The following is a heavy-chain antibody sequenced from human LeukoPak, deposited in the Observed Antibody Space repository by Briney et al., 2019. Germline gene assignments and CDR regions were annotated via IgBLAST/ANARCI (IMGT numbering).Heavy chain of an antibody. Sequence: SETLSLTCTVSGGSISSYYWSWIRQPPGKGLEWIGYIYYSGSTNYNPSLKSRVTISVDTSKNQFSLKLSSVTAADTAVYYCARSLDDSSGYYYVYYWGQGTLVTVSS. V-gene: IGHV4-59*08. CDR1: GGSISSYY. J-gene: IGHJ4*02. CDR2: IYYSGST. CDR3: ARSLDDSSGYYYVYY. D-gene: IGHD3-22*01.